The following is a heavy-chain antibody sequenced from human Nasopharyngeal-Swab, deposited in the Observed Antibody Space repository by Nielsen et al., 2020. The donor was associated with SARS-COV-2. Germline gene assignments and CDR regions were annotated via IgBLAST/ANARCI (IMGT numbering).Heavy chain of an antibody. J-gene: IGHJ4*02. CDR2: ISYDGSNK. CDR3: ARVLGDYGDS. Sequence: GESLKISCAASGFAFSSYGMHWVRQAPGKGLEWVAVISYDGSNKYYADSVKDRFTISRDNSKNTLYLQMNSLRAEDTAVYYCARVLGDYGDSWGQGTLVTVSS. CDR1: GFAFSSYG. V-gene: IGHV3-30*19. D-gene: IGHD1-26*01.